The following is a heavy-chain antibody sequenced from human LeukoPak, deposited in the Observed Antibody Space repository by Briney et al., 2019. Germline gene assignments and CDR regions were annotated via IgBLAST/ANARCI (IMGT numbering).Heavy chain of an antibody. D-gene: IGHD6-19*01. Sequence: NPSETLSLTCIVSGGSISSYSWNWIRQSPGKGLEWVGYISHSGTTSYNSYLRSRVTISVDTSKNRLSLKLTSVTAADTAVYYCARWDDSAWAFGNWGPGTLVTVSS. CDR2: ISHSGTT. CDR3: ARWDDSAWAFGN. J-gene: IGHJ4*02. CDR1: GGSISSYS. V-gene: IGHV4-59*08.